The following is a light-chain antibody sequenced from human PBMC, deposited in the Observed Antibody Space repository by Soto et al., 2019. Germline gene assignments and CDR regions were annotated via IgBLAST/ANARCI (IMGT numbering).Light chain of an antibody. CDR3: AVWDDSLNGWV. J-gene: IGLJ3*02. Sequence: VLTQTPSASGTPGQRVTISCSGSSPNIGTNAVNWCQQLPGTAPRLLIYSNDQRPPGVPDRFSGSKSGTSASLAISGLQSEDEADYFCAVWDDSLNGWVFGGGTKVTVL. CDR2: SND. V-gene: IGLV1-44*01. CDR1: SPNIGTNA.